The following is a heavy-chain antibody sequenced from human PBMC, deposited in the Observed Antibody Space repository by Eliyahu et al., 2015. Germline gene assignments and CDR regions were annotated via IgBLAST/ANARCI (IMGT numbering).Heavy chain of an antibody. V-gene: IGHV1-69*08. CDR3: ARDQGEGY. J-gene: IGHJ4*02. Sequence: QVQLVQSGAEVKKPGXXXKVSCKASGGTFSSYTISWVRQAPGQGLEWMGRIIPILGIANYAQKFQGRVTITADKSTSTAYMELSSLRSEDTAVYYCARDQGEGYWGQGTLVTVSS. CDR2: IIPILGIA. CDR1: GGTFSSYT. D-gene: IGHD3-10*01.